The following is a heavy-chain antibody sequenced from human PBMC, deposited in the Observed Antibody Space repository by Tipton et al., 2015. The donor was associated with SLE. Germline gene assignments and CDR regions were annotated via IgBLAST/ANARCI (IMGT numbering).Heavy chain of an antibody. CDR1: GGSISSSSYY. V-gene: IGHV4-39*07. CDR2: IYYSGST. CDR3: ARDRDIVLEPVPIPPAFDI. Sequence: TLSLTCTVSGGSISSSSYYWGWIRQSPGKGLEWIGSIYYSGSTYHNPSLKSRVTVSADTSKNQFSLKLSSVTAADTAVYYCARDRDIVLEPVPIPPAFDIWGQGTMVTVSS. J-gene: IGHJ3*02. D-gene: IGHD2-2*02.